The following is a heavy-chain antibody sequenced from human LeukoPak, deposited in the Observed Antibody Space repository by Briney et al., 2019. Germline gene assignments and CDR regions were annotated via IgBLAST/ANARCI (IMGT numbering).Heavy chain of an antibody. J-gene: IGHJ6*04. V-gene: IGHV3-30*18. CDR3: AKDFRSSSGDV. D-gene: IGHD6-6*01. CDR1: GFTLSRYW. Sequence: GGSLRLSCAASGFTLSRYWMPWVRQAPGKGLEWVAVISYDGSNKYYADSVKGRFTISRDNSKNTLYLQMNSLRAEDTAVYYCAKDFRSSSGDVWGKGATVTVSS. CDR2: ISYDGSNK.